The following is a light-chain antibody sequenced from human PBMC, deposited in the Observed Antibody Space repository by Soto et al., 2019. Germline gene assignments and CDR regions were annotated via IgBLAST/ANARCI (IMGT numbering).Light chain of an antibody. CDR3: QQYGSSGT. CDR1: QSIRGN. Sequence: EIVMTQSPDTLSVSPGERATLSCRASQSIRGNLAWYQQKPGQAPRLLIYGASNRATGIPDRFSGSGSGTDFTLTISRLEPEDFAVYYCQQYGSSGTFGQGTKVEIK. CDR2: GAS. J-gene: IGKJ1*01. V-gene: IGKV3-20*01.